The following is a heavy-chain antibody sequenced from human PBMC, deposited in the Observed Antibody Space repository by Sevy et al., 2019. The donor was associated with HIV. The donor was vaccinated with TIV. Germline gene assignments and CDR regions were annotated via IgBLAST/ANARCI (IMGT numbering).Heavy chain of an antibody. CDR3: ASGRAAPFLDYYYGMDV. J-gene: IGHJ6*02. V-gene: IGHV4-34*01. CDR2: INHSGST. D-gene: IGHD6-13*01. Sequence: SETLSLTCAVYGGSFSGYYWSWIRQPPGKGLEWIGEINHSGSTNYNPSLKSRVTISVDTSKNQFSLKLSSVTAADTDVYYCASGRAAPFLDYYYGMDVWGQGTTVTVSS. CDR1: GGSFSGYY.